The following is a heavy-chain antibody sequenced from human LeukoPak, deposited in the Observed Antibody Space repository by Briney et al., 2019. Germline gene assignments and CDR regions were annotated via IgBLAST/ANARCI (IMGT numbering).Heavy chain of an antibody. Sequence: GGSLRLPCAASGFTFGSYSMNWVRQAPGKGLEWVSYISRTNSTIYYADSVKGRFTISRDNAKNSLYLQMNSLRAEDTAVYYCARGWRFLGVDYWGQGILVTVSS. CDR2: ISRTNSTI. J-gene: IGHJ4*02. CDR3: ARGWRFLGVDY. V-gene: IGHV3-48*01. CDR1: GFTFGSYS. D-gene: IGHD3-3*01.